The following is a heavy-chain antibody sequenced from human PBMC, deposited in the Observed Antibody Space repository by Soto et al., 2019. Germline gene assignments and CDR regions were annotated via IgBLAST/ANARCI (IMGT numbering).Heavy chain of an antibody. CDR1: DDSINSDXXY. J-gene: IGHJ4*02. D-gene: IGHD3-9*01. CDR3: ARLEGLATISYYFDF. V-gene: IGHV4-39*01. CDR2: IYYRXXA. Sequence: QLQLQESGPGLVKPSETLSLTCSVSDDSINSDXXYWGWIRQPPGKGLEWIGSIYYRXXAYYNPSLQTRVTISLDKSKSXXXLKXTSXTAADSAVYFCARLEGLATISYYFDFWGPGALVTVSS.